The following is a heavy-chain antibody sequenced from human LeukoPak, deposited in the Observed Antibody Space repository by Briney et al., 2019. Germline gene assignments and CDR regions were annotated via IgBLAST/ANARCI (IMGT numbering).Heavy chain of an antibody. CDR1: GGSISSGGYY. J-gene: IGHJ4*02. Sequence: PSETLSLTCTVSGGSISSGGYYWSWIRQHSGKGLEWIGYIYYSGSTYYNPSLKSRVTISVDTSKNQFSLKLSSVTAADTAVYYCARGGIQLWRDTFDYWGQGTLVTVSS. CDR2: IYYSGST. V-gene: IGHV4-31*03. CDR3: ARGGIQLWRDTFDY. D-gene: IGHD5-18*01.